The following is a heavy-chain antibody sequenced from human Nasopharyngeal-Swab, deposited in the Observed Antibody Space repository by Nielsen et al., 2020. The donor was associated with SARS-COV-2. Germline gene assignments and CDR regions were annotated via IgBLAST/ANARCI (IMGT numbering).Heavy chain of an antibody. V-gene: IGHV4-4*07. Sequence: SETLSLTCTVSGGSISSYYWTWIRQPAGKGLEWIGRIYMSGITNYNPSLKSRVTTSVDTSKKQISLKLSSVTAADTAVYYCARDSSDSSGYYLRETYYYGMDVWGQGTTVTVSS. CDR1: GGSISSYY. CDR2: IYMSGIT. CDR3: ARDSSDSSGYYLRETYYYGMDV. J-gene: IGHJ6*02. D-gene: IGHD3-22*01.